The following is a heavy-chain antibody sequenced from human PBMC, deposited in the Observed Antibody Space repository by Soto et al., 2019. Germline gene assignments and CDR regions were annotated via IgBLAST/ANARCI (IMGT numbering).Heavy chain of an antibody. Sequence: QVQLVQSGAEVKKPGSSVKVSCKASGGTFSSYAINWVRQAPGQGLEWMGGIIRIFGTPDYAQRFQGRVTITADESTRTAYMELSSLRSEDTAVYYCARQGSNDYYYYGMDVWGQGTTVTVSS. CDR1: GGTFSSYA. V-gene: IGHV1-69*12. J-gene: IGHJ6*02. CDR2: IIRIFGTP. D-gene: IGHD3-10*01. CDR3: ARQGSNDYYYYGMDV.